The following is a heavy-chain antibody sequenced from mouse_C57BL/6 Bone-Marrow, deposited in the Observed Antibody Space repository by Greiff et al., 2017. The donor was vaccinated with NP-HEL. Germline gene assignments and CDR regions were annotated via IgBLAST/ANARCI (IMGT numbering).Heavy chain of an antibody. CDR3: ARHTYYGTRAWFAY. J-gene: IGHJ3*01. CDR2: ISNGGGST. CDR1: GFTFSDYY. V-gene: IGHV5-12*01. Sequence: EVQLVESGGGLVQPGGSLKLSCAASGFTFSDYYMYWVRQTPEKRLEWVAYISNGGGSTYYPDTVKGRFTISRDNAKNTLYLQMSRLKSEDTAMYYCARHTYYGTRAWFAYWGQGTLVTVSA. D-gene: IGHD2-10*01.